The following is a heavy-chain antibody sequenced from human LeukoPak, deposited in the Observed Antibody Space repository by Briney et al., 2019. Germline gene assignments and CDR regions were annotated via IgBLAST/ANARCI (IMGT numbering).Heavy chain of an antibody. CDR1: GGSISSYY. J-gene: IGHJ3*02. CDR2: IYYSGST. Sequence: TSETLSLTCTVSGGSISSYYWSWIRQPPGKGLEWIGYIYYSGSTNYNPSLKSRVTISVDTSKNQSSLKLSSVTAADTAVYYCARELSYSSSWYEDDAFDIWGQGTMVTVSS. CDR3: ARELSYSSSWYEDDAFDI. D-gene: IGHD6-13*01. V-gene: IGHV4-59*01.